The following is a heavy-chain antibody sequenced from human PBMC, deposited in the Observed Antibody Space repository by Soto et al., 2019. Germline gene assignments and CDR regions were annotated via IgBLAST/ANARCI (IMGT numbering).Heavy chain of an antibody. CDR3: ALPKNTLGWYNF. CDR2: INPNGGST. D-gene: IGHD6-19*01. CDR1: GYTFTNYH. J-gene: IGHJ4*02. Sequence: QVQVVQSGAEVKKPGASVKVSCKTSGYTFTNYHVHWVRQAPGQALEWMGAINPNGGSTTYAQHLQGRVTMTSDSSTSTVYMEMGSLRSDDSAVYYCALPKNTLGWYNFWGQGTLVTVS. V-gene: IGHV1-46*01.